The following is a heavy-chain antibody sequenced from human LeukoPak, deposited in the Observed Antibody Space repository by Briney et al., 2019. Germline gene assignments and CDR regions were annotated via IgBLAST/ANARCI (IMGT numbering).Heavy chain of an antibody. Sequence: PSETLSLTCAVYGGSFSGYFWTYVRQPPGKGLEWIGEINHRGSTNYNPSLKSRVTISADTSKNEFSLRLSSVTAADTAVYYCARGSVYYGDSSVYFDYWGQGTLVTVSS. D-gene: IGHD3-22*01. CDR1: GGSFSGYF. V-gene: IGHV4-34*01. J-gene: IGHJ4*02. CDR2: INHRGST. CDR3: ARGSVYYGDSSVYFDY.